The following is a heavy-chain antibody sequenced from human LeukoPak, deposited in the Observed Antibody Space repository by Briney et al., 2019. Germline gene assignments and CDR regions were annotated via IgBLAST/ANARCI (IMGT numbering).Heavy chain of an antibody. Sequence: GESLKISCKGSGYSFTSYWIGWVRQMPGKGLEWMGIIYPGDSDTRYSPSFQGQVTISADKSISTAYLQWSSLKASDTAMYYCARQPYYYDILTGYYTTHFDYWGQETLVTVSS. CDR2: IYPGDSDT. V-gene: IGHV5-51*01. CDR3: ARQPYYYDILTGYYTTHFDY. CDR1: GYSFTSYW. J-gene: IGHJ4*02. D-gene: IGHD3-9*01.